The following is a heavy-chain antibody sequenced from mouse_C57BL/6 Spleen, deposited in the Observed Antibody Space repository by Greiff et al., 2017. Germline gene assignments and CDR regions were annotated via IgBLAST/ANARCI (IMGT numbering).Heavy chain of an antibody. J-gene: IGHJ2*01. Sequence: VQLVESGAELVRPGTSVKVSCKASGYAFTNYLIAWVKQRPGQGLEWIGVINSGSGGTNYNEKFKGMATLTADKSSSTASMQLSGLTSEAAAVYFCARRYYGLDYWGQGTTLTVSS. CDR3: ARRYYGLDY. CDR1: GYAFTNYL. V-gene: IGHV1-54*01. CDR2: INSGSGGT. D-gene: IGHD1-1*01.